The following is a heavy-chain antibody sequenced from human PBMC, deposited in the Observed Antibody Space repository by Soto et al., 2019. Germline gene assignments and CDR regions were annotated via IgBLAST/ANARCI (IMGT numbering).Heavy chain of an antibody. D-gene: IGHD5-18*01. J-gene: IGHJ6*02. CDR1: GGSFSGYY. CDR3: AIANIGYSYGPNLYYYYGMDV. CDR2: INHSGST. V-gene: IGHV4-34*01. Sequence: SETLSLTCAVYGGSFSGYYWSWIRQPLGKGLEWIGEINHSGSTNYNPSLKSLVTISVDTSKNQFSLKLSSVTAADTAVYYCAIANIGYSYGPNLYYYYGMDVWGQGTTVTVSS.